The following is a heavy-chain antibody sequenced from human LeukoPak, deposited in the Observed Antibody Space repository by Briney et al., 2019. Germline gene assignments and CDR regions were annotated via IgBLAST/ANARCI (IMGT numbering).Heavy chain of an antibody. V-gene: IGHV1-24*01. CDR3: ATTPCVGSGYDSCPSPNHDAFDI. CDR2: FDPEDGET. J-gene: IGHJ3*02. Sequence: ASVKVSCKVSGYTLTELSMHWVRQAPGKGLEWMGGFDPEDGETIYAQKFQGRVTMTEDTSTDTAYMELSSLRSEDTAVYYCATTPCVGSGYDSCPSPNHDAFDIWGQGTMVTVSS. D-gene: IGHD5-12*01. CDR1: GYTLTELS.